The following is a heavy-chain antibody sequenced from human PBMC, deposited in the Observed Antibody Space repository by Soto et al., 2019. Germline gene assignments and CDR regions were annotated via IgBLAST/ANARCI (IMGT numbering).Heavy chain of an antibody. CDR1: GFTFSGLG. D-gene: IGHD1-26*01. V-gene: IGHV3-33*01. J-gene: IGHJ4*02. Sequence: QVQLVESGGDVVQPGRSLRLSCAASGFTFSGLGMHWVRQAPGKGLEWGAVIRYDGSNIYYADAVKGRFTISRDNSKDTLYLQMNSLRADDTAVYYCARDGVGHTTFFGYFDYWGQGTLVTVSS. CDR2: IRYDGSNI. CDR3: ARDGVGHTTFFGYFDY.